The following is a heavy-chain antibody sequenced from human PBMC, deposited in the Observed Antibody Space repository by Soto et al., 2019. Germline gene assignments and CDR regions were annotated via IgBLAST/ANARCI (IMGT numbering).Heavy chain of an antibody. Sequence: EVQLVESGGGLVKRGGSLRPSCEASGFTFSNNWMSWVPQAPGKGLEWVANIKQDGSQNYYVDSVKGRFTTSRDNTKNSFYLQMNSLRAEDTAVYYCARDHINGWKFDYWGRGTLVTVSS. J-gene: IGHJ4*02. CDR1: GFTFSNNW. D-gene: IGHD6-19*01. CDR3: ARDHINGWKFDY. CDR2: IKQDGSQN. V-gene: IGHV3-7*01.